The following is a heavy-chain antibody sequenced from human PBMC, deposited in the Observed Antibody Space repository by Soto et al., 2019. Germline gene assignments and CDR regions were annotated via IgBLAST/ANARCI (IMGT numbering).Heavy chain of an antibody. CDR2: ISNDERNI. CDR3: ASLSAPDDF. CDR1: GLTLRHYW. J-gene: IGHJ4*02. Sequence: EVLLVESGGGLVQPGGPMSLACAASGLTLRHYWMHWVRQVPGKGLVWVAEISNDERNIRTSYADSVKGRFTVSRDDAKNTLYLQMNSLRGDDTAVYYCASLSAPDDFWGQGAQVTVSS. V-gene: IGHV3-74*01. D-gene: IGHD6-25*01.